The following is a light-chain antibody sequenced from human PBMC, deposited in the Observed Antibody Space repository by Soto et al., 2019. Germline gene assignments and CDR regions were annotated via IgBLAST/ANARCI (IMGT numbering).Light chain of an antibody. CDR2: DVS. V-gene: IGLV2-14*03. Sequence: QSALTQPASVSGSPGQSITISCTGSSRDIGTYNYVSWYQHPPGKAPKLIIYDVSSRPSGVSHRFSGSKSGNMASLTISGLQADDEADYYCTSYTSGATLIFGGGTKLTVL. CDR3: TSYTSGATLI. J-gene: IGLJ2*01. CDR1: SRDIGTYNY.